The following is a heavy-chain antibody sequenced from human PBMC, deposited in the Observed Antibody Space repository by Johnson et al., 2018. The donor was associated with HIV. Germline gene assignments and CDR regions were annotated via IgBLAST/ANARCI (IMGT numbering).Heavy chain of an antibody. CDR3: ARDRRNRQWQRLDAFDI. V-gene: IGHV3-20*04. J-gene: IGHJ3*02. D-gene: IGHD6-19*01. Sequence: EVQLVESGGGVVRPGGSLRLSCAASGFTFDDYGMNWVRQAPGKGLEWVSGINWNGGRTGYADSVKGRFTISRDNAKNFLHLQMNSLRAEDTAFYYCARDRRNRQWQRLDAFDIWGQGTMVIVSS. CDR2: INWNGGRT. CDR1: GFTFDDYG.